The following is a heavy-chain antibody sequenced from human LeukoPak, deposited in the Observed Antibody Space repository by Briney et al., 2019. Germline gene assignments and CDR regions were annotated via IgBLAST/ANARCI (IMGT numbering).Heavy chain of an antibody. J-gene: IGHJ4*02. D-gene: IGHD3-22*01. CDR3: AKDRNFYDSSGYCYGDY. V-gene: IGHV3-21*04. CDR1: GFTSSGYS. Sequence: GGSLRLSCAASGFTSSGYSMNWVRQAPGKGLEWVSSISSSSSYIYYADSVKGRFTISRDNAKKSLYLQMNSLRGEDTAVYYCAKDRNFYDSSGYCYGDYWGQGTLVTVSS. CDR2: ISSSSSYI.